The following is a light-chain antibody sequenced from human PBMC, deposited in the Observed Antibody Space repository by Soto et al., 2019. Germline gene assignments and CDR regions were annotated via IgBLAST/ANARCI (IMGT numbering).Light chain of an antibody. Sequence: QAVVTQPPSVSGAPGQRVTISCTGSSSNIGAGYDVHGYQQLPGTAPKLLIYGNSNRPSGVPDRFCGSKSGTSASLAITGLQAEDEADYYCQSYDSSLSGYVFGTGTKLTVL. V-gene: IGLV1-40*01. CDR3: QSYDSSLSGYV. J-gene: IGLJ1*01. CDR1: SSNIGAGYD. CDR2: GNS.